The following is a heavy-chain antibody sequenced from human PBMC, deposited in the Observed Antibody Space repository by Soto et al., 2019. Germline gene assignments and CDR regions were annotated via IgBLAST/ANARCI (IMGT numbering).Heavy chain of an antibody. CDR2: IYDNGIT. D-gene: IGHD3-22*01. J-gene: IGHJ4*02. CDR1: GRSITSYY. V-gene: IGHV4-59*12. CDR3: ARTYDSTGYANEFDS. Sequence: QVVLQESGPGLVKPSETLSLTCSVSGRSITSYYWSWVRQPPGKGLEWIGYIYDNGITSKNPYLKSRVTMSADTSQNQFSLKLTSVTGADTAVYYCARTYDSTGYANEFDSWGQGILVTVTS.